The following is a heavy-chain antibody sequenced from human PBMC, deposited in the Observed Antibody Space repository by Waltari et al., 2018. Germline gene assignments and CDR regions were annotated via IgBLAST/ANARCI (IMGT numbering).Heavy chain of an antibody. J-gene: IGHJ4*02. D-gene: IGHD6-13*01. V-gene: IGHV3-23*01. Sequence: EVQLLESGGGLVQPGGSLSLSCAASGFTFSRYALIWVRQAPGKGLEWVSAISGSGGSTYYADSVKGRFTISRDNSKNTLYLQMNSLRAEDTAVYYCAKSGAAAGFYRGYFDYWGQGTLVTVSS. CDR2: ISGSGGST. CDR1: GFTFSRYA. CDR3: AKSGAAAGFYRGYFDY.